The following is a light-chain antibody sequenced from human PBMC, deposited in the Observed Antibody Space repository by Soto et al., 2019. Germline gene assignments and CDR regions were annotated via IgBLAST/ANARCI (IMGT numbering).Light chain of an antibody. CDR1: SSDVGGYKY. CDR2: DVS. Sequence: QSALTQPRSVSGSPGQSVIISCTGTSSDVGGYKYVSWYQQHPGKAPKLVIYDVSERPSGVPDRFSGSKSGNTASLTISGLQVEDGVDYHGCSYGGSSVGVFGGGTKLTVL. J-gene: IGLJ3*02. V-gene: IGLV2-11*01. CDR3: CSYGGSSVGV.